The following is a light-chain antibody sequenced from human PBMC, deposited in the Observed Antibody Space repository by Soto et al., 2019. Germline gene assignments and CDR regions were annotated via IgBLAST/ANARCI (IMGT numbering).Light chain of an antibody. V-gene: IGLV2-14*03. CDR1: SSDVGGYNY. Sequence: QSALTQPASVSGSPGQSITISCTGTSSDVGGYNYVSWYQQHPGKAPKLMIYDVSSRPSGVSNRFSGSKSGNTASLTISGLLAADEADYYCTTSTSSSARGVFGGGTKLTVL. CDR2: DVS. CDR3: TTSTSSSARGV. J-gene: IGLJ2*01.